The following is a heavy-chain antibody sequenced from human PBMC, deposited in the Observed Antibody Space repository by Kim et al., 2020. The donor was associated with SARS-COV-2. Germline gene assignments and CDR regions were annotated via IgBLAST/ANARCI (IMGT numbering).Heavy chain of an antibody. Sequence: YSDSVKGRFTIPRDKSNNTMYLRMNGLRAEDTAVYYCAAQRRPYGDYVNFWGQGTLVTVSS. CDR3: AAQRRPYGDYVNF. V-gene: IGHV3-23*01. J-gene: IGHJ4*02. D-gene: IGHD4-17*01.